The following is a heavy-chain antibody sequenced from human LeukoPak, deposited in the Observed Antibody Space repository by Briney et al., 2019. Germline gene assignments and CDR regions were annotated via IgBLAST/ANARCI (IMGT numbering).Heavy chain of an antibody. CDR2: IYYSGST. D-gene: IGHD3-22*01. J-gene: IGHJ4*02. CDR1: GGSISSYY. V-gene: IGHV4-59*01. Sequence: SETLSLTCTVSGGSISSYYWSWIRQPPGKGLEWIGYIYYSGSTSYNPSLKSRVTISVDTSKNQFSLKLSSVTAADTAVYYCARVTGYMIEDYFDYWGQGTLVTVSS. CDR3: ARVTGYMIEDYFDY.